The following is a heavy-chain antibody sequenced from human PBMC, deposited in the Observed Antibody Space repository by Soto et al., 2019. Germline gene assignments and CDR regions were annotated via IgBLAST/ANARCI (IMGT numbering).Heavy chain of an antibody. CDR1: GGTFSSYA. J-gene: IGHJ6*02. CDR3: ARDAGWELLPYYYGMDV. V-gene: IGHV1-69*01. D-gene: IGHD1-26*01. CDR2: IIPIFGTA. Sequence: QVQLVQSGAEVKKPGSSVKVSCKASGGTFSSYAISWVRQAPGQGLEWMGGIIPIFGTANYEQKFQGRVTITADESTSTAYMEMSSLRSEDTDVYYCARDAGWELLPYYYGMDVWGQGTTVTVSS.